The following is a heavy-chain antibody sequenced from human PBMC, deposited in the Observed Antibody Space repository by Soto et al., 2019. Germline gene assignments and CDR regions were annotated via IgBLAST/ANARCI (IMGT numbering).Heavy chain of an antibody. J-gene: IGHJ3*02. CDR3: ARGSYYYGSGSFDAFDI. CDR2: INHSGST. Sequence: SETLSLTCAVYGGSFSGYYWSWIRQPPGKGLEWIGEINHSGSTNYNPSLKSRVTISVDTSRNQFSLKLSSVTAADTAVYYCARGSYYYGSGSFDAFDIWGQGTMVTVSS. CDR1: GGSFSGYY. V-gene: IGHV4-34*01. D-gene: IGHD3-10*01.